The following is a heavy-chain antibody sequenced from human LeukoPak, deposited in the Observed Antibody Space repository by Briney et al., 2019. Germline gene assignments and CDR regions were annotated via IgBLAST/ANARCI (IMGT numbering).Heavy chain of an antibody. V-gene: IGHV3-73*01. D-gene: IGHD4-17*01. Sequence: GGSLRLSCAASGFTFSGSTMHWVRQASGKGLEWVGRIRSTANSYATAYAASVKGRFTVSRDDSKNTAYLQMNSLKAEDTAVYYCSSPIHCGDYDYSYGLDVWGQGTTVTVSS. J-gene: IGHJ6*02. CDR3: SSPIHCGDYDYSYGLDV. CDR1: GFTFSGST. CDR2: IRSTANSYAT.